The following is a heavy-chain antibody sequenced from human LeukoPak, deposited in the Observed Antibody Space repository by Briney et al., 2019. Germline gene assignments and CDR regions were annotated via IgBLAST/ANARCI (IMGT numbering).Heavy chain of an antibody. D-gene: IGHD7-27*01. CDR1: GFTFSSYA. V-gene: IGHV3-30-3*01. CDR2: ISYDGSNK. Sequence: GGSLRLSCAASGFTFSSYAMHWVRQAPGKGLEWVAVISYDGSNKYYADSVKGRFTISRDNSKNTLYLQMNSLRAEDTAVYYCAKDGVNWARSDGSFDYWGQGTLVTVSS. CDR3: AKDGVNWARSDGSFDY. J-gene: IGHJ4*02.